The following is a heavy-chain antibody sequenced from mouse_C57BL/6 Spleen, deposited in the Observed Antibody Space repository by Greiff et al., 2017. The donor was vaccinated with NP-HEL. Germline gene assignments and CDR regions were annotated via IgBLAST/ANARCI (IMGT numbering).Heavy chain of an antibody. J-gene: IGHJ4*01. CDR2: IYPGDGDT. CDR1: GYAFSSYW. V-gene: IGHV1-80*01. D-gene: IGHD1-1*01. Sequence: VHLVESGAELVKPGASVKISCKASGYAFSSYWMNWVKQRPGKGLEWIGQIYPGDGDTNYNGKFKGKATLTAEKSSSTAYMQLSSLTSEDSAVYFCARGVVEGDYAMDYWGQGTSVTVSS. CDR3: ARGVVEGDYAMDY.